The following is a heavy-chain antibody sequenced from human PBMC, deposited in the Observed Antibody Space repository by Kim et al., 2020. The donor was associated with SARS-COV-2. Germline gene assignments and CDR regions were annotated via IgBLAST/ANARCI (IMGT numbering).Heavy chain of an antibody. V-gene: IGHV3-33*05. D-gene: IGHD4-17*01. CDR2: ISYDGSNK. CDR1: GFTFRTYG. Sequence: GGSLRLSCAASGFTFRTYGMHWVRQAPGKGLEWVAFISYDGSNKYYGDSVKGRFTISRDNSKNTIYLQVNSLRAEDTAVYYCARELTVTTFNYWGQGTLVTVSS. CDR3: ARELTVTTFNY. J-gene: IGHJ4*02.